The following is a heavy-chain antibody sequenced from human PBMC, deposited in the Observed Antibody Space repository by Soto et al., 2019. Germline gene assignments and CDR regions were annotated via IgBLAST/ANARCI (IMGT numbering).Heavy chain of an antibody. CDR2: MNPNSGNT. CDR3: AREGWNALGY. V-gene: IGHV1-8*01. D-gene: IGHD1-1*01. Sequence: QATGQGLEWMGWMNPNSGNTGYAQRFQGRVTMTRNTSISTAYMELSSLRSEDTAVYYCAREGWNALGYWGQGTLVTVSS. J-gene: IGHJ4*02.